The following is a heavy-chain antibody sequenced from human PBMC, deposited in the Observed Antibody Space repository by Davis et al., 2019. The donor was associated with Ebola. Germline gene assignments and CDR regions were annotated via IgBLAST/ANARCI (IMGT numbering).Heavy chain of an antibody. CDR1: GYTFTGYY. CDR2: INPNSGGT. Sequence: ASVKVSCKASGYTFTGYYMHWVRQAPGQGLEWMGWINPNSGGTNYAQKFQGRVTMTRDTSISTAYMELSRLRSDDTAVYYCARDPPLLLYLMGFDYWGQGTLVTVSS. CDR3: ARDPPLLLYLMGFDY. D-gene: IGHD2-8*01. J-gene: IGHJ4*02. V-gene: IGHV1-2*02.